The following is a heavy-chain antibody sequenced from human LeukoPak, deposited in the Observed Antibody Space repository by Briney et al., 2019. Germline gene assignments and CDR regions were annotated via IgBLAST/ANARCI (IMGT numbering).Heavy chain of an antibody. CDR1: GFTFDDYA. J-gene: IGHJ6*03. D-gene: IGHD3-10*01. Sequence: GGSLRLSCAASGFTFDDYAMHWVRQAPGKGLEWVSLISWDGGSTYYADSVKGRFTISRDNSKNSLYLQMNSLRAEDTALYYCAKDRGKTYYYGSGSPPAYYYYMDVWGKGTAVTVSS. CDR2: ISWDGGST. V-gene: IGHV3-43D*04. CDR3: AKDRGKTYYYGSGSPPAYYYYMDV.